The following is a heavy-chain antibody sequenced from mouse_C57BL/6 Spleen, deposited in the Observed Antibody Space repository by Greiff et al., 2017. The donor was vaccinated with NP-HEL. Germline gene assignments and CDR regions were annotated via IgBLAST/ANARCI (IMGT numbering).Heavy chain of an antibody. Sequence: QVQLQQPGAELVKPGASVKLSCKASGYTFTSYWMHWVKQRPGRGLEWIGRIDPNSGGTKYNEKFKSKATLTVDKPSSTAYMQLSSLTSEDAAVYYCAEGASYGKSYWYFDVWGTGTTVTVSS. D-gene: IGHD1-1*01. CDR3: AEGASYGKSYWYFDV. CDR2: IDPNSGGT. V-gene: IGHV1-72*01. CDR1: GYTFTSYW. J-gene: IGHJ1*03.